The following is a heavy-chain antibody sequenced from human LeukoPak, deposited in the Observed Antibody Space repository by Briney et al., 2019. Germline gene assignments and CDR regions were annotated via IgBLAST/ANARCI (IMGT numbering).Heavy chain of an antibody. V-gene: IGHV3-48*01. J-gene: IGHJ5*02. CDR3: ARGIGIAAAGTRGLNYNWFDP. D-gene: IGHD6-13*01. Sequence: SGGSLRLSCAASGLTFSSYSTNWVRQAPGKGLEWVSYISSSSSTIYYADSVKGRFTISRDNAKNSLYLQMNSLRAEDTAVYYCARGIGIAAAGTRGLNYNWFDPWGQGTLVTVSS. CDR1: GLTFSSYS. CDR2: ISSSSSTI.